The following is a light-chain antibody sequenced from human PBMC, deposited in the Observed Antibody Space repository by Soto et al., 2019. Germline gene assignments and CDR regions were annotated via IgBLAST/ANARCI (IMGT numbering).Light chain of an antibody. Sequence: QPVLTQPPSASGTPGQKVTISCSGSSSNIGSDFVYWFQQFPGTAPMLLIYRNNQRPSGVSARFSGSKSGTSGSLTISGLRSEDEADYYCVSWDGSLSGWVFGGGTQLTVL. CDR3: VSWDGSLSGWV. CDR1: SSNIGSDF. V-gene: IGLV1-47*01. J-gene: IGLJ7*01. CDR2: RNN.